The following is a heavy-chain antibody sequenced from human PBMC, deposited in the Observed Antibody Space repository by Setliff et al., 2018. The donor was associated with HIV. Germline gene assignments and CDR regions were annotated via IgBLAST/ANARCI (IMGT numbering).Heavy chain of an antibody. D-gene: IGHD3-3*01. Sequence: PSETLSLTCAVSGGSISSYYWSWIRQPPGKGLEWIGYIYYSGSTNYNPSISTAYMELSSLRSEYTAVYYCARAPPLSYYDFWTGYYTRGYFDYWGQGTLVTVSS. CDR3: TGYYTRGYFDY. CDR2: IYYSGST. J-gene: IGHJ4*02. CDR1: GGSISSYY. V-gene: IGHV4-59*01.